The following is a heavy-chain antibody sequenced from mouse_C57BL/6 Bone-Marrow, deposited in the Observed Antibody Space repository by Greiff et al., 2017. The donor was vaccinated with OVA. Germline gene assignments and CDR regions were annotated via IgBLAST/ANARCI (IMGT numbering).Heavy chain of an antibody. CDR3: ARIYYGNDYAMDY. J-gene: IGHJ4*01. CDR2: INSGDGST. CDR1: EYEFPSYD. Sequence: EVKLLESGGGLVQPGESLKLSCESNEYEFPSYDMSWVRKTPEKRLELVAAINSGDGSTYYPDTIERRFILSRDNTKKTLYLQLSSLRSEDTAVYYCARIYYGNDYAMDYWGQGTSVTVSS. D-gene: IGHD2-1*01. V-gene: IGHV5-2*01.